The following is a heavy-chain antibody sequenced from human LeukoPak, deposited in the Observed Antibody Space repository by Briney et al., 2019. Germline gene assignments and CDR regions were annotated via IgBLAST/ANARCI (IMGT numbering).Heavy chain of an antibody. J-gene: IGHJ3*02. V-gene: IGHV4-39*02. Sequence: SETLSLTCTVSGDSISSGPYYWGWIRQPPGKGLEWIGNIYYGENTYYNPSLKSRVTISIDTSNNQFYLELSSLTAADTAVYYCAREGPIDGYCSSTSCPTDAFDIWGQGTMVTVSS. D-gene: IGHD2-2*03. CDR1: GDSISSGPYY. CDR3: AREGPIDGYCSSTSCPTDAFDI. CDR2: IYYGENT.